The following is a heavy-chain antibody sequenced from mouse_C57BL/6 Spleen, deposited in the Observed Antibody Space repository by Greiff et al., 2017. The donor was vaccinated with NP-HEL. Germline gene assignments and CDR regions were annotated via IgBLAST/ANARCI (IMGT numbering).Heavy chain of an antibody. CDR2: IHPNSGST. D-gene: IGHD1-1*01. CDR3: ARALLLRSAMDY. Sequence: VQLQQPGAELVKPGASVKLSCKASGYTFTSYWMHWVKQRPGQGLEWIGMIHPNSGSTNYNEKFKSKATLTVDKSSSTAYMQLSSLTSEDSAVYYCARALLLRSAMDYWGQGTSVTVSS. J-gene: IGHJ4*01. V-gene: IGHV1-64*01. CDR1: GYTFTSYW.